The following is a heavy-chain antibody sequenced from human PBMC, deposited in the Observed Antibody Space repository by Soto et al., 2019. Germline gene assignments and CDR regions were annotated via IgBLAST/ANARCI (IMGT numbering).Heavy chain of an antibody. V-gene: IGHV3-30*18. J-gene: IGHJ4*02. Sequence: GGSLRLSCAASGFSFSNSGMHWVRQAPGKGLEWVAFISYDGSNKYYADSVKGRFTISRDNSKNTLYLQMNSLRAEDTAVYYCAKDRGKIYFDYWGQGTLVTVSS. CDR2: ISYDGSNK. CDR3: AKDRGKIYFDY. CDR1: GFSFSNSG.